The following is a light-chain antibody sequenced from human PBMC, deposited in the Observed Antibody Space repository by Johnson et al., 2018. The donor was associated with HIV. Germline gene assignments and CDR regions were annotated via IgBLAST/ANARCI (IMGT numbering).Light chain of an antibody. J-gene: IGLJ1*01. CDR1: SSNIGNNY. CDR2: ENN. CDR3: GTWHSSLSTGGV. V-gene: IGLV1-51*02. Sequence: QSVLTQPPSVSAAPGQKVTISCSGSSSNIGNNYVSWYQQLPGTAPKLLIYENNKRPSGIPDRFSGSKSGTSATLGIPGLPTGDEADYYCGTWHSSLSTGGVFGSGTKVTVL.